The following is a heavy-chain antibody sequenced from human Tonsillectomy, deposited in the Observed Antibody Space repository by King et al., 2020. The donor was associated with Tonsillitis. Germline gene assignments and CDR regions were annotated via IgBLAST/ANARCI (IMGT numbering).Heavy chain of an antibody. J-gene: IGHJ5*02. CDR3: AREEILQLGKVFDP. CDR1: GGSFSGYY. V-gene: IGHV4-34*01. CDR2: INHSGST. D-gene: IGHD3-10*01. Sequence: VQLQQWGAGLLKPSETLSLTCAVYGGSFSGYYWSWVRQPPGKGLEWIGEINHSGSTNYNPSLKSRVTMSVDTSKNQCSLKLSSVTAADTAVYYCAREEILQLGKVFDPWGQGTLVTVSS.